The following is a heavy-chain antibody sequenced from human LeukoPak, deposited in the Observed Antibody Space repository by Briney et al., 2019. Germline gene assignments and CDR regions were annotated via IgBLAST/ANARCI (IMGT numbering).Heavy chain of an antibody. V-gene: IGHV4-39*01. CDR1: GGSISSSSCY. D-gene: IGHD3-9*01. Sequence: SETLSLTCTVSGGSISSSSCYWGWIRQPPGKGLEWIGSIYYSGSTYYNPSLKSRVTMSVDTSENQFSLKLSSVTAADTAVYYCARHKEALTDYFDYWGQGTLVTVSS. CDR3: ARHKEALTDYFDY. CDR2: IYYSGST. J-gene: IGHJ4*02.